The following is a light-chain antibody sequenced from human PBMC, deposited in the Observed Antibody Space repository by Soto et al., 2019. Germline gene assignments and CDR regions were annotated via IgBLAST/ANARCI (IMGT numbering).Light chain of an antibody. CDR1: QNINRY. V-gene: IGKV3-11*01. J-gene: IGKJ5*01. CDR2: DAS. CDR3: QQRDNWPLT. Sequence: EIVLTQSPVTLSLSPGEGATLSCRASQNINRYLAWYQQKPGRSPRLLIYDASNRATGTPARFSGSGSGTDFTLAISSLEPEDCAVYYCQQRDNWPLTFGQGTRLDIK.